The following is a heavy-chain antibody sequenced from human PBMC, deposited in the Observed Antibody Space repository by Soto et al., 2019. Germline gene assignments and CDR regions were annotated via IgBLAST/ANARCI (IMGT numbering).Heavy chain of an antibody. V-gene: IGHV2-5*02. CDR2: IYWDDDK. J-gene: IGHJ4*02. Sequence: QITLKESGPTLVKPTQTLTLTCTFSGFSLSTSGVGVGWIRQPPGKALEWLALIYWDDDKRYSPSLKSRLTTTKDPSKNQVVLTMTNMDPVDTATYYCAHSRIQLWSIFFDYWGQGTLVTVSS. CDR1: GFSLSTSGVG. D-gene: IGHD5-18*01. CDR3: AHSRIQLWSIFFDY.